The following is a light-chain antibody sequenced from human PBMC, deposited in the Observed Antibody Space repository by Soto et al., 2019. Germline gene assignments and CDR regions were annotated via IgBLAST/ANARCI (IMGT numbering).Light chain of an antibody. CDR3: AAWDDSLNGHVV. Sequence: QSVLTQPTSASGTPGQRVTISCSRSSSNIGSNTVNWYQQLPGTAPKLLIYSNNQRPSGVPDRFSGSKSGTSASLAISGLQSEDEADYYCAAWDDSLNGHVVFGGGTKVTVL. J-gene: IGLJ2*01. V-gene: IGLV1-44*01. CDR2: SNN. CDR1: SSNIGSNT.